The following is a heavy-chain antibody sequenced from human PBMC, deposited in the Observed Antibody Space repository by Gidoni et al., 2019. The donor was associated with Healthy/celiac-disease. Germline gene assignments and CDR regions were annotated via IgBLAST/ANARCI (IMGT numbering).Heavy chain of an antibody. V-gene: IGHV3-30*18. Sequence: QVQLVESGGGVVQPGRSLRLSCAASGFTFSSYGMPWVRQAPGKGLEWVAVISYDGSNKYYADSVKGRFTISRDNSKNTLYLQMNSLRAEDTAVYYCAKDKRHYYDISGHRGIDYWGQGALVTVSS. CDR3: AKDKRHYYDISGHRGIDY. J-gene: IGHJ4*02. CDR1: GFTFSSYG. CDR2: ISYDGSNK. D-gene: IGHD3-22*01.